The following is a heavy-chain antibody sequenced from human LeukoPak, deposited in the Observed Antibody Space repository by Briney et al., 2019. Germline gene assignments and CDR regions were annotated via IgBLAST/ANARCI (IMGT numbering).Heavy chain of an antibody. Sequence: GGSLRLSRAASGFTFSSYAMSWLRQAPGKALEGVSVIFDSGASTDYADSVKGGFTISRGSSKNTLFLQMDSLRAGDTAVYYCARAEMQHPDDIVGGPAAREWGQGTLVTVSS. J-gene: IGHJ4*02. CDR2: IFDSGAST. V-gene: IGHV3-23*01. D-gene: IGHD2-2*01. CDR1: GFTFSSYA. CDR3: ARAEMQHPDDIVGGPAARE.